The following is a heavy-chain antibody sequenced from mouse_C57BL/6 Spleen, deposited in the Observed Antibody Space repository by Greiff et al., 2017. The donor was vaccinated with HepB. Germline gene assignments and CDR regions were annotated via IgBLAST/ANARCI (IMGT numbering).Heavy chain of an antibody. Sequence: QVTLKVSGPGILQSSQPLSLTCSFSGFSLSTSGMGVSWIRQPSGKGLEWLAHIYWDDNKRYNPSLKSRLTISKDTSRNQVFLKITSVDTADTATYYCARRKELGRSYWYFDVWGTGTTVTVSS. CDR1: GFSLSTSGMG. CDR2: IYWDDNK. D-gene: IGHD4-1*01. J-gene: IGHJ1*03. V-gene: IGHV8-12*01. CDR3: ARRKELGRSYWYFDV.